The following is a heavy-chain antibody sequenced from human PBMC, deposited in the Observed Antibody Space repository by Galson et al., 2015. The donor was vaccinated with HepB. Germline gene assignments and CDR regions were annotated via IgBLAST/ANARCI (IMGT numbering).Heavy chain of an antibody. CDR1: GFNFRTYG. Sequence: SLRLSCAASGFNFRTYGMHWVRQAPGKGLEWVTLIWYDGRNKYYADSVKGRFSISRDNAKNTIELHMKSLRAEDTAMYYCAREMGIYGFTPPWPSHNYYLDSWGQGTLVTVSS. CDR2: IWYDGRNK. CDR3: AREMGIYGFTPPWPSHNYYLDS. J-gene: IGHJ4*02. V-gene: IGHV3-33*01. D-gene: IGHD3-10*01.